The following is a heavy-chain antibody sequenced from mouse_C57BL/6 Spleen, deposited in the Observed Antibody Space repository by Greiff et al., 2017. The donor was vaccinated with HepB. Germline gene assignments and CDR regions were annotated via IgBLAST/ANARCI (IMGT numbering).Heavy chain of an antibody. J-gene: IGHJ2*01. CDR1: GFTFSDYG. D-gene: IGHD2-5*01. CDR2: ISSGSSTI. Sequence: EVMLVESGGGLVKPGGSLKLSCAASGFTFSDYGMHWVRQAPEKGLEWVAYISSGSSTIYYADTVKGRFTISRDNAKNTLFLQMTSLRSEDTAMYYCARRSYYSNPYYFDYWGQGTTLTVSS. CDR3: ARRSYYSNPYYFDY. V-gene: IGHV5-17*01.